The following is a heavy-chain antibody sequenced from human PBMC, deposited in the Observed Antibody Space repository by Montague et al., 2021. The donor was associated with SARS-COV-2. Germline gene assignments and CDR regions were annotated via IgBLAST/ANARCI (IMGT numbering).Heavy chain of an antibody. CDR2: IWYDGSNK. Sequence: SLRLSCAASGFIFSSYGMHWVRQAPGKGLEWVAVIWYDGSNKYYADSVKGRFTISRDNSKNTLYLQMNSLRAEDTAVYYCAREYSAPRWFGEYNRYGMDVWGKGTTVTVSS. CDR3: AREYSAPRWFGEYNRYGMDV. J-gene: IGHJ6*04. CDR1: GFIFSSYG. V-gene: IGHV3-33*01. D-gene: IGHD3-10*01.